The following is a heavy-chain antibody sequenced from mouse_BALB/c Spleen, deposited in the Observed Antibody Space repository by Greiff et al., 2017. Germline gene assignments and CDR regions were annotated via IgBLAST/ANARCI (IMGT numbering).Heavy chain of an antibody. V-gene: IGHV1-54*01. Sequence: VQGVESGAELVRPGTSVKVSCKASGYAFTNYLIEWVKQRPGQGLEWIGVINPGSGGTNYNEKFKGKATLTADKSSSTAYMQLSSLTSDDSAVYFCARDGFYAMDYWGQGTSVTVSS. J-gene: IGHJ4*01. CDR2: INPGSGGT. CDR1: GYAFTNYL. CDR3: ARDGFYAMDY. D-gene: IGHD2-3*01.